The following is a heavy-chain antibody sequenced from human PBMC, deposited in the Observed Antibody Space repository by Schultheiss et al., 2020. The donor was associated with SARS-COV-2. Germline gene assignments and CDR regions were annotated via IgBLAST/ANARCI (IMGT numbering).Heavy chain of an antibody. CDR3: AKDGIAAAHRSEYFQH. CDR1: GFTFSSYA. Sequence: GGSLRLSCAASGFTFSSYAMSWVRQAPGKGLEWVSAISGSGGSTYYEDSVKGRFTISRDNSKNTLYLQMNSLRAEDTAVYYCAKDGIAAAHRSEYFQHWGQGTLVTVSS. J-gene: IGHJ1*01. CDR2: ISGSGGST. V-gene: IGHV3-23*01. D-gene: IGHD6-13*01.